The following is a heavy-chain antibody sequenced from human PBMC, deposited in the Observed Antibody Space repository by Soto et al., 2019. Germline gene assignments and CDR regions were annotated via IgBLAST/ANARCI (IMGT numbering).Heavy chain of an antibody. CDR1: GGSISNDNYY. Sequence: QVQLRESGPGLVKPSQTLSLTCTVSGGSISNDNYYWTWIRQHPGKGLEWIGYSYYSGSTYYNPSLKSRFSISVDTSKNQFSLKLSSVTAADTAVYYCVATTVTTISLDYLGPGTLVTVSS. CDR3: VATTVTTISLDY. CDR2: SYYSGST. D-gene: IGHD4-17*01. V-gene: IGHV4-31*03. J-gene: IGHJ4*02.